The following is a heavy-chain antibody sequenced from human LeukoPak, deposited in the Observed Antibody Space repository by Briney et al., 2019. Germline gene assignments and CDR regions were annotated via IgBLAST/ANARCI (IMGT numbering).Heavy chain of an antibody. D-gene: IGHD6-6*01. CDR1: GYTFTGYY. V-gene: IGHV1-2*02. CDR3: ARVIAARGVREA. CDR2: INPNGGGT. J-gene: IGHJ4*02. Sequence: ASVKVSCKASGYTFTGYYMHWVRQAPGQGLEWMGWINPNGGGTNYAQKFQGRVTMTRDTSISTAYMELSRLRSDDTAVYYCARVIAARGVREAWGQGTLVTVSS.